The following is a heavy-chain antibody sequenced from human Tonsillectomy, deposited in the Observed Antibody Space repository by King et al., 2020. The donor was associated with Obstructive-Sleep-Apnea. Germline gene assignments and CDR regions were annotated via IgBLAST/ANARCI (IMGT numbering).Heavy chain of an antibody. J-gene: IGHJ4*02. V-gene: IGHV3-23*04. D-gene: IGHD6-19*01. CDR2: IRGSGGHP. CDR1: GFTFSAYA. CDR3: AKNDRGIAVSGYFDH. Sequence: LVESGGGLVRPGGSLRLSCAASGFTFSAYAMSWVRQAPGKGLEWVSSIRGSGGHPFYADSVKGRFTISRDNSKNTLSLQVNSLRAEDTAMYYCAKNDRGIAVSGYFDHWGQGILVTVSS.